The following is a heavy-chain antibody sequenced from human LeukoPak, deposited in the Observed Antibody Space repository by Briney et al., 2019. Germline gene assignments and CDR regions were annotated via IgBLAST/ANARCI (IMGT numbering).Heavy chain of an antibody. J-gene: IGHJ5*02. CDR1: GYTFTGYY. CDR3: ATAGVALSINWFDP. D-gene: IGHD3-3*01. V-gene: IGHV1-2*02. CDR2: IKPNTGAT. Sequence: ASVKVSCKTSGYTFTGYYIHWIRQAPGQGLEWMGWIKPNTGATNYARKFQGRVTMTRDTSINTAYMELSSLRSDDTAVYYCATAGVALSINWFDPWGQGTLVTVSS.